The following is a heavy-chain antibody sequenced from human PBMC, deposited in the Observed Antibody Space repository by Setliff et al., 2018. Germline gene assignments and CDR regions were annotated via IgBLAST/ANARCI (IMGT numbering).Heavy chain of an antibody. D-gene: IGHD3-16*01. CDR1: GGTFSNYA. Sequence: GASVKVSCQASGGTFSNYAISWVRQAPGQGLEWMGGIIPMFRSGNYAQRCQGRVTITADESTSTAYMELTSLRAEDTAVYYCARELRSTYWHLDSWGQGTQVTVSS. CDR3: ARELRSTYWHLDS. V-gene: IGHV1-69*13. J-gene: IGHJ5*01. CDR2: IIPMFRSG.